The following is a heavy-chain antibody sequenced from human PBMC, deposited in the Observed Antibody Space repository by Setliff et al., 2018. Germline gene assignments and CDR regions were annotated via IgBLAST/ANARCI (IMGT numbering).Heavy chain of an antibody. CDR2: IHAGNGGT. CDR3: ASAHYYSGYIEYFQY. V-gene: IGHV1-3*01. D-gene: IGHD5-12*01. CDR1: GFTSTNYA. Sequence: VASVKVSCKASGFTSTNYAIHWVRQAPGQRPECMGWIHAGNGGTKYSQKFQGRVTITRDTSASTVYMELSSLRSEDTAVYYCASAHYYSGYIEYFQYWGQGTLVTVSS. J-gene: IGHJ1*01.